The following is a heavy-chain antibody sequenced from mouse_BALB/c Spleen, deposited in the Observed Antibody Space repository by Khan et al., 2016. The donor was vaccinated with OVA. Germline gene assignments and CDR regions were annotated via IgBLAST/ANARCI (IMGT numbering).Heavy chain of an antibody. CDR1: GYTFTNYG. CDR3: ARSNGNYWVAY. D-gene: IGHD2-1*01. J-gene: IGHJ3*01. CDR2: INTYTGEP. Sequence: QIQLVQSGPELKKPGETVKISCKASGYTFTNYGMNWVKQAPGKGLKWMGWINTYTGEPTYADDFKGRFAFSLETSASTAYLQINNLKNEDTATYCCARSNGNYWVAYWGQGTLVTVSA. V-gene: IGHV9-3-1*01.